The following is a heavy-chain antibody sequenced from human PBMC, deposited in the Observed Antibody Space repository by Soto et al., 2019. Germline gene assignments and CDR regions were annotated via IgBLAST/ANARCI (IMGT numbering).Heavy chain of an antibody. J-gene: IGHJ6*03. V-gene: IGHV4-59*01. CDR3: ARDNGYYYYMDV. CDR2: IYYSGST. Sequence: WETLSLTCTVSGGSISSYYWSWIRQPPGKGLEWIGYIYYSGSTNYNPSLKSRVTISVDTSKNQFSLKLSSVTAADTAVYYCARDNGYYYYMDVWGKGTTVTVSS. CDR1: GGSISSYY.